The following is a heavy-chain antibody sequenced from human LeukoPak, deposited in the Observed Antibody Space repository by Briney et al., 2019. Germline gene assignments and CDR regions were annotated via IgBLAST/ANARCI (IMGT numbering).Heavy chain of an antibody. CDR2: IYYSGST. D-gene: IGHD3-10*01. CDR3: ARGLLWFGSIDPHWFDP. CDR1: GGSISSGGYS. V-gene: IGHV4-31*03. J-gene: IGHJ5*02. Sequence: PSQTLSLTCTVSGGSISSGGYSWSWIRQHPGKGLEWIGYIYYSGSTYYNPSLKSRVTISVDTSKNQFSLKLSSVTAADTAVYYCARGLLWFGSIDPHWFDPWGQGTLVTVSS.